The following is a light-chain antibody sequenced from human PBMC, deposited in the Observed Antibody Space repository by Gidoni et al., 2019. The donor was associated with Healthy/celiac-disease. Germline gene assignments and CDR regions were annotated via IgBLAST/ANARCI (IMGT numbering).Light chain of an antibody. J-gene: IGKJ2*01. V-gene: IGKV3-15*01. CDR1: QSVSSN. CDR2: GAS. CDR3: QQYNNWPMYT. Sequence: EIVMTQYPATLSVSPGERATLSCRASQSVSSNLAWYPQKPGQAPRLLIYGASTRATGIPARFSGSGSGTEFTFTISSLQSEDFAVYYCQQYNNWPMYTFGQGTKLEIK.